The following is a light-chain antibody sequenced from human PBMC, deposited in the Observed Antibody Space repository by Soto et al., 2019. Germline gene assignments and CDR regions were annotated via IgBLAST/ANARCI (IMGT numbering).Light chain of an antibody. CDR1: SSDVGGYNY. V-gene: IGLV2-14*01. J-gene: IGLJ2*01. Sequence: QSALTQPASVSGSPGQSITISCTGTSSDVGGYNYVSWYQQHPGKAPKLMIYDVSNRPSGVSNRFSGSKSGNTASLTISGLQAEDEADYYCSSYISSNVVFGGGTKVTVL. CDR2: DVS. CDR3: SSYISSNVV.